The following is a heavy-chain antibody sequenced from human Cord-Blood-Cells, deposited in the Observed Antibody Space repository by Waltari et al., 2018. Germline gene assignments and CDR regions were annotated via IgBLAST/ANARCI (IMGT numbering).Heavy chain of an antibody. CDR1: GYTLTELS. CDR2: FDPEDGET. D-gene: IGHD5-18*01. Sequence: QVQLVQSGAEVTKPGASVKVSCKVSGYTLTELSIPWVAQAPGKGLEWMGGFDPEDGETSYAQKFQGRVTMTEDTSTDTAYMELSSLRSEDTAVYYCATDRGEGYGYAFDIWGQGTMVTVSS. J-gene: IGHJ3*02. V-gene: IGHV1-24*01. CDR3: ATDRGEGYGYAFDI.